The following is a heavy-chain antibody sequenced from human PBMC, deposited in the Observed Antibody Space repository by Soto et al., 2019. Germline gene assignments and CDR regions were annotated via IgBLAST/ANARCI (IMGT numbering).Heavy chain of an antibody. CDR1: GNTFTGDY. V-gene: IGHV1-2*02. CDR3: ATRQCSSTSCYDSDYYHYGMDV. CDR2: INPNTGGT. D-gene: IGHD2-2*01. Sequence: ASVKVYCKASGNTFTGDYMPLVRQAPGQGLDWMGCINPNTGGTNYAQKFQGRVTMTTDTSTSTAYMEMTRLRSDDTAVYYCATRQCSSTSCYDSDYYHYGMDVWGQGTTVTVSS. J-gene: IGHJ6*02.